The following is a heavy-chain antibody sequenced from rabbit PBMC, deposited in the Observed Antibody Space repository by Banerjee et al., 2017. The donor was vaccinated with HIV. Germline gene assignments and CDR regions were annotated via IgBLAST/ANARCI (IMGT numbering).Heavy chain of an antibody. CDR2: IGVGSSGST. D-gene: IGHD4-1*01. CDR1: GFSFSSSYW. CDR3: ARGNGGWGGYGWDL. Sequence: QQQLVESGGGLVKPGASLTLTCKASGFSFSSSYWICWVRQAPGKGLEWIACIGVGSSGSTYYASWVISRFTITSNTNQNTVTLQMTSLTAADTATYFCARGNGGWGGYGWDLWGQGTLVTVS. J-gene: IGHJ4*01. V-gene: IGHV1S45*01.